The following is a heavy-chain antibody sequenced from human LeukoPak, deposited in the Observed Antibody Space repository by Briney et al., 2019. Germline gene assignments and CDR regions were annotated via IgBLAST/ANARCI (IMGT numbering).Heavy chain of an antibody. CDR3: ARDTNPGYSGYGGVDY. D-gene: IGHD5-12*01. Sequence: ASVKVSCKASGYTFTSYYMHWVRQAPGQGLEWVGIINPSGGSTSYAQKFQGRVTMTRDTSTSTVYMELSSLRSEDTAVYYCARDTNPGYSGYGGVDYWGQGTLVTVSS. CDR2: INPSGGST. CDR1: GYTFTSYY. J-gene: IGHJ4*02. V-gene: IGHV1-46*01.